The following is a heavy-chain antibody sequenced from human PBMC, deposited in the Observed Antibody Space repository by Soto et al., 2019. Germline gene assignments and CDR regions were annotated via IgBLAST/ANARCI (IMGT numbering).Heavy chain of an antibody. CDR2: IKGDGSGG. Sequence: QLVESGGGLVQPGGSLRLSCEDSGFTFDNYWMTWVRQAPGKGLEWVANIKGDGSGGSYLDSVRGRFTVPRDNARNSLYLQMNRLRAEDTALYYCARDVSPGSSGWYFDAFDIWGQGTLVTVSS. D-gene: IGHD6-13*01. CDR1: GFTFDNYW. J-gene: IGHJ3*02. V-gene: IGHV3-7*01. CDR3: ARDVSPGSSGWYFDAFDI.